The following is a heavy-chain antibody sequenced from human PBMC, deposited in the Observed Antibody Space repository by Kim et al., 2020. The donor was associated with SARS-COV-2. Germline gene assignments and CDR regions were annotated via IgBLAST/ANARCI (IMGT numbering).Heavy chain of an antibody. Sequence: GGSLRLSCAASGFTFSSYSMNWVRQAPGKGLEWVSSISSSSSYIYYADSVKGRFTISRDNAKNSLYLQMNSLRAEDTAVYYCARVVVVPAARGAFDIWGQGTMVTVSS. V-gene: IGHV3-21*01. CDR2: ISSSSSYI. D-gene: IGHD2-2*01. CDR1: GFTFSSYS. J-gene: IGHJ3*02. CDR3: ARVVVVPAARGAFDI.